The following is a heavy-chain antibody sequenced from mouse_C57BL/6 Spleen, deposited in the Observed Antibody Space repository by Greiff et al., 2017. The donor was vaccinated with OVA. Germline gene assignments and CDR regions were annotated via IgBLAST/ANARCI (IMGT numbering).Heavy chain of an antibody. CDR1: GFTFNTYA. V-gene: IGHV10-3*01. Sequence: EVKLVESGGGLVQPKGSLKLSCAASGFTFNTYAMHWVRQAPGKGLEWVARIRGKSSNYATYYADSVKDRFTISRDDSQSMLYLQMNNLKTEDTAMYYCVRVAGNYSWFAYWGQGTLVTVSA. J-gene: IGHJ3*01. CDR3: VRVAGNYSWFAY. D-gene: IGHD2-1*01. CDR2: IRGKSSNYAT.